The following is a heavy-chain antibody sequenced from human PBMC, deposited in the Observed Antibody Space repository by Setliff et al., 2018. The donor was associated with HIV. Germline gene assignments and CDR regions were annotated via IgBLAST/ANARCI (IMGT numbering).Heavy chain of an antibody. CDR3: ARVTREWLRFGIAAALREGYYFDY. Sequence: PSETLSLTCTVSGGSISSGGYYWSWIRQHPGKGLEWIGYIYYSGSTCYNPSLKSRVTISVDTSKNQFSLKLSSVTAADTAVYYCARVTREWLRFGIAAALREGYYFDYWGQGTLVTVSS. V-gene: IGHV4-31*03. CDR2: IYYSGST. D-gene: IGHD5-12*01. CDR1: GGSISSGGYY. J-gene: IGHJ4*02.